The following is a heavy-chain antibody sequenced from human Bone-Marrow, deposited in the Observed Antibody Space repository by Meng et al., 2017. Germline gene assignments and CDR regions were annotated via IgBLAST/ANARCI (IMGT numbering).Heavy chain of an antibody. V-gene: IGHV4-31*03. CDR1: GGSISSGTYY. J-gene: IGHJ5*02. CDR3: ARYVFDSSSLYSNWFDP. CDR2: IHYSGST. Sequence: QVQLQESGSGLVKPSQTLSLTGTLSGGSISSGTYYWGWIRQLPGKGLEWIAYIHYSGSTYYSPSLKSRVTISVDTSKNQLSLKLSSMTAADTAVYYCARYVFDSSSLYSNWFDPWGQGTLVTVSS. D-gene: IGHD3-22*01.